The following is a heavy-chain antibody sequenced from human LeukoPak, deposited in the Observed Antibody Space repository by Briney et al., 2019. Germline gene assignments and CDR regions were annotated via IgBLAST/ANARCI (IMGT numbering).Heavy chain of an antibody. J-gene: IGHJ4*02. D-gene: IGHD3-16*01. CDR2: IYYSGST. CDR3: ARLRGGRSQHLNFDY. V-gene: IGHV4-39*01. Sequence: SETLSLTCTVSGGSISSSSYYWGWIRQPPGKGLEWIGSIYYSGSTYYNPSPKSRVTISVDTSKNQFSLKLSSVTAADTAVYYCARLRGGRSQHLNFDYWGQGTLVTVSS. CDR1: GGSISSSSYY.